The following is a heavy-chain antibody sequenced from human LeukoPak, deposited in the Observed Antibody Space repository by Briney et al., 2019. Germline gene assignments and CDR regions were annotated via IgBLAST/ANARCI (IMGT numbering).Heavy chain of an antibody. V-gene: IGHV3-66*01. CDR1: GFTFSSYA. Sequence: GGSLRLSCAASGFTFSSYAMHWVRQAPGKGLEWVSVIYSGGSTYYADPVKGRFTISRDDSNNSLHLQMNSLKTEDTAVYFCARVLEGNMLWFDFLGQGTLVTVSS. CDR3: ARVLEGNMLWFDF. CDR2: IYSGGST. J-gene: IGHJ5*01. D-gene: IGHD1/OR15-1a*01.